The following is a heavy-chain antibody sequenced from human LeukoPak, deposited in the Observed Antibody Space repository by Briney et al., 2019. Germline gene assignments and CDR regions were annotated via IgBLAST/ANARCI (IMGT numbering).Heavy chain of an antibody. D-gene: IGHD3-3*01. CDR3: ARGVSYDFWSGYSFDNWFDP. J-gene: IGHJ5*02. CDR1: GGSFSGYY. CDR2: IYFIGRT. V-gene: IGHV4-34*01. Sequence: SETLSLTCAVYGGSFSGYYWGWIRQPPGKGLEWIGGIYFIGRTYYNPYLKSRVTISVDTSKNQFSLKLSSVTAADTAVYYCARGVSYDFWSGYSFDNWFDPWGQGTLVTVSS.